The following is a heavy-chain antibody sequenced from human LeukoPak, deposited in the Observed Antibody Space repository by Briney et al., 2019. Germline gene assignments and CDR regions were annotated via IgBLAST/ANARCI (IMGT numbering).Heavy chain of an antibody. Sequence: GGSLRLSCAASGFTFSSYSMNWVRQAPGKGLEWLSYISSSGGSTYYAVSVKGRFTISRDNANNSLYLQMNSLRADDTAIYYCATGKRRYSNWGQGTLVTVSS. V-gene: IGHV3-48*04. CDR2: ISSSGGST. CDR1: GFTFSSYS. J-gene: IGHJ4*02. D-gene: IGHD3-9*01. CDR3: ATGKRRYSN.